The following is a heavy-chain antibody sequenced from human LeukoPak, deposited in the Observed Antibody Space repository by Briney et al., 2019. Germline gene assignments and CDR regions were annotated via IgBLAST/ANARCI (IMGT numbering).Heavy chain of an antibody. CDR2: IYYSGST. CDR3: AREAGVTPLDY. CDR1: GGSVSRSPYY. D-gene: IGHD2-21*02. Sequence: SETLSLTCTVSGGSVSRSPYYWGWIRQPPGKGLEWIGNIYYSGSTYYNPSLKSRVTISVDTSKNQFSLKLSSVTAADTAVYYCAREAGVTPLDYWGQGTLVTVSS. V-gene: IGHV4-39*07. J-gene: IGHJ4*02.